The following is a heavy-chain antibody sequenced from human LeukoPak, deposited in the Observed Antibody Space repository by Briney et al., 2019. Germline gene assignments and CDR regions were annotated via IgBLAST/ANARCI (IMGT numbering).Heavy chain of an antibody. CDR3: ARETTYYHDSWKND. CDR2: IYTSGST. CDR1: GGSISSGSYY. J-gene: IGHJ4*02. Sequence: PSQTLSLTCTVSGGSISSGSYYWSWIRQPAGKGLEWIGRIYTSGSTNYNPSLKSRVTISVDTSKNQFSLKLSSVTAADTAVYYCARETTYYHDSWKNDWDQGTLVTVSS. V-gene: IGHV4-61*02. D-gene: IGHD3-22*01.